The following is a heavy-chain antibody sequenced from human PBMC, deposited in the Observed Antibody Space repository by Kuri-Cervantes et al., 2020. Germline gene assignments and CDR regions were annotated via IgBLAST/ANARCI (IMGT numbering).Heavy chain of an antibody. J-gene: IGHJ4*02. Sequence: GESLKISCAASGFTFSDYYMSWIRQAPGKGLEWVSYISSSGSTIYYADSVKGRFTISRDNSKNTLYLQMNSLRPEDTAVYYCASPTWGQIFWGQGALVTVSS. V-gene: IGHV3-11*04. CDR2: ISSSGSTI. D-gene: IGHD1-26*01. CDR1: GFTFSDYY. CDR3: ASPTWGQIF.